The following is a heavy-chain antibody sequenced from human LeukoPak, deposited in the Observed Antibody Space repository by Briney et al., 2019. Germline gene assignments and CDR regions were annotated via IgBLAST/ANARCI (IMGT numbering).Heavy chain of an antibody. CDR2: IKQDGREK. V-gene: IGHV3-7*01. CDR1: GFTFSSYW. Sequence: GGSLRLSCAGSGFTFSSYWMSWIRQAPGKGPEWVANIKQDGREKHYVDSVKGRFTISRDNAKSSLYLQMNSLRAEDTAVYYCTRDEAAATNWGQGTLVSVSS. CDR3: TRDEAAATN. J-gene: IGHJ4*02. D-gene: IGHD6-13*01.